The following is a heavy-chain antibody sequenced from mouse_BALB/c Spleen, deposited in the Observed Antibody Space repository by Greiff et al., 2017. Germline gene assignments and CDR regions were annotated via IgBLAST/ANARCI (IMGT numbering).Heavy chain of an antibody. CDR3: ARGNGYGWTWFAY. Sequence: EVKVVESGGGLVQPGGSLKLSCAASGFTFSSYGMSWVRQTPDKRLELVATINSNGGSTYYPDSVKGRFTISRDNAKNTLYLQMSSLKSEDTAMYYCARGNGYGWTWFAYWGQGTLVTVSA. V-gene: IGHV5-6-3*01. CDR2: INSNGGST. D-gene: IGHD2-2*01. J-gene: IGHJ3*01. CDR1: GFTFSSYG.